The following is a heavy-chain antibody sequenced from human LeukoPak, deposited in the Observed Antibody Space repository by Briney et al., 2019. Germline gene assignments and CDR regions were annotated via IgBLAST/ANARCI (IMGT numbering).Heavy chain of an antibody. CDR2: IHFDGSNK. CDR3: AKVRGPQGSYPTYFDY. CDR1: GFTFSTYG. D-gene: IGHD1-26*01. J-gene: IGHJ4*02. Sequence: QPGGSLRLSCAASGFTFSTYGMHWVRQAPGKGLEWVAFIHFDGSNKYYADSVRGRFTISRDNSKNTLYLQMNSLRAEDSAVYYCAKVRGPQGSYPTYFDYWGQGTLVPVSS. V-gene: IGHV3-30*02.